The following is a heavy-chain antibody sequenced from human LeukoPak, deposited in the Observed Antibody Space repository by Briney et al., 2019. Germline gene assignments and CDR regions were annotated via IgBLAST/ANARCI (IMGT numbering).Heavy chain of an antibody. CDR3: AKVYYYDSSGYYPLFDY. V-gene: IGHV3-23*01. D-gene: IGHD3-22*01. Sequence: GSLRLSCAASGFTFSSYAMSWVRQAPGKGLEWVSAISGSGGSTYYADSVKGRFTISRDNSKNTLYLQMNSLRAEDTAVYYCAKVYYYDSSGYYPLFDYWGQGTLVTVSS. CDR1: GFTFSSYA. J-gene: IGHJ4*02. CDR2: ISGSGGST.